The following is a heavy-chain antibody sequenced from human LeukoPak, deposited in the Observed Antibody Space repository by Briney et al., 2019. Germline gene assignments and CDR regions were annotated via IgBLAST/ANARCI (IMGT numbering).Heavy chain of an antibody. CDR2: IKQDGSEK. CDR1: GFTFSSYW. Sequence: PGGSLRLSCAASGFTFSSYWMSWVRQAPGKGLEWVANIKQDGSEKYYVDSVKGRFTISRDNAKNSLYLQMNSLRAEDTAVYYCARDRRIMGATTYLVGNYWGQGTLVTVSS. CDR3: ARDRRIMGATTYLVGNY. V-gene: IGHV3-7*03. D-gene: IGHD1-26*01. J-gene: IGHJ4*02.